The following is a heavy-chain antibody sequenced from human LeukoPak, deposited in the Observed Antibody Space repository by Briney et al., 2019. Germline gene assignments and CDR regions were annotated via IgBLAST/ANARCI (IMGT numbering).Heavy chain of an antibody. J-gene: IGHJ5*02. D-gene: IGHD3-10*01. CDR2: ISSSGTYI. V-gene: IGHV3-21*01. Sequence: PGGSLRLSCAASGFTFSDYNMNWVRQAPGKGLQWVSSISSSGTYIYYADSVKGRFTISRDNSKNTLYLQMGSLRAEDMAVYYCATSYYYGSGSYKPWFDPWGQGTLVTVSS. CDR3: ATSYYYGSGSYKPWFDP. CDR1: GFTFSDYN.